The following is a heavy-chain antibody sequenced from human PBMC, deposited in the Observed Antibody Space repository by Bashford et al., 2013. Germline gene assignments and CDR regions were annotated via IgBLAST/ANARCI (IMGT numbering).Heavy chain of an antibody. V-gene: IGHV1-3*01. D-gene: IGHD1-1*01. CDR3: ARPLASTGTDAFDI. CDR2: INAGNGNT. Sequence: ASVKVSCKASGYTFTSYAMHWVRQAPGQRLEWMGWINAGNGNTKYSQKFQGRVTITRDTSASTAYMELSSLRSEDTAVYYCARPLASTGTDAFDIVGAKGTMVTVSS. J-gene: IGHJ3*02. CDR1: GYTFTSYA.